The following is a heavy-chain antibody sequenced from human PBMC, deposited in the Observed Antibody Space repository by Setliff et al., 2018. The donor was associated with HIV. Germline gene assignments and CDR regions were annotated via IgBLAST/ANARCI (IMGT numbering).Heavy chain of an antibody. Sequence: LRLSCAASGFIFRDYEMNWVRQAPGKGLEWVSSISSSSSYIYYADSVKGRFTISRDNAKNSLYLQMNSLRDEDTAVYYCARGRLFPNCDGGTCYYYYYMDVWGKGTTVTVSS. CDR1: GFIFRDYE. CDR2: ISSSSSYI. CDR3: ARGRLFPNCDGGTCYYYYYMDV. V-gene: IGHV3-21*01. J-gene: IGHJ6*03. D-gene: IGHD2-15*01.